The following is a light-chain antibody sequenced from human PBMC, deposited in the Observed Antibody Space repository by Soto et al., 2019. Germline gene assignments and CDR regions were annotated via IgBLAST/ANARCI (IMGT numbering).Light chain of an antibody. CDR3: QQYGDSPLT. CDR1: QSVRSSY. V-gene: IGKV3-20*01. J-gene: IGKJ5*01. Sequence: EIVLTQSPDTLSLSPGERPTLSCRASQSVRSSYLAWYQQKPGQAPRLLIYGASSRVTGIPDRFSGSGSGTDFTLTINRLEPEDFAVYYCQQYGDSPLTFGQGTRLEIK. CDR2: GAS.